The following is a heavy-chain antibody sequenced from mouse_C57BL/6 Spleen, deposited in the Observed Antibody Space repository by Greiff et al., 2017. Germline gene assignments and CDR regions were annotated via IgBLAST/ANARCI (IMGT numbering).Heavy chain of an antibody. CDR2: IYPGDGDT. V-gene: IGHV1-82*01. J-gene: IGHJ2*01. Sequence: QVQLQQSGPELVKPGASVKISCKASGYAFSSSWMNWVKQRPGQGLEWIGRIYPGDGDTNYNGKFKGKATMTADKSSSTAYMQLSSLTSEDSAVYFCAREELSLDSWGQGTPLTVSS. CDR1: GYAFSSSW. CDR3: AREELSLDS.